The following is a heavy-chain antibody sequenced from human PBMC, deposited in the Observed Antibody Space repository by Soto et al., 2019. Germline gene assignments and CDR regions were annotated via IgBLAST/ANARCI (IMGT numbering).Heavy chain of an antibody. D-gene: IGHD3-10*01. V-gene: IGHV1-46*01. CDR2: INPSGGST. Sequence: ASVKVSCKASGYTFTSYYMHWVRQAPGQGLEWMGIINPSGGSTSYAQKFQGRVTMTRDTSTSTVYMELSSLRSEDTAVYYCATSRGLIVRGVIEVPPVNFGYWGQGTLVTVSS. CDR3: ATSRGLIVRGVIEVPPVNFGY. J-gene: IGHJ4*02. CDR1: GYTFTSYY.